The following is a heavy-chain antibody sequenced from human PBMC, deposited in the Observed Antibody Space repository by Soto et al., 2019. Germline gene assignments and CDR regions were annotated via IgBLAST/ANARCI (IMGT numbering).Heavy chain of an antibody. Sequence: GGSLRLSCAASGFTVSSNYMSWVRQAPGKGLEWVSVIYSGGSTYYADSVKGRFTISRDNSKNTLYLQMNSLRAEDTAVYYCARGLYDYIWGSYEDVWGKGTTVTVS. J-gene: IGHJ6*03. CDR2: IYSGGST. D-gene: IGHD3-16*01. V-gene: IGHV3-66*01. CDR1: GFTVSSNY. CDR3: ARGLYDYIWGSYEDV.